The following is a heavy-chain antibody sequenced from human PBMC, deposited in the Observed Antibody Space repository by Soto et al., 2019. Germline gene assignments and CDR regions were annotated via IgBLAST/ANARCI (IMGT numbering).Heavy chain of an antibody. CDR2: MNPNSGNT. V-gene: IGHV1-8*01. D-gene: IGHD6-13*01. CDR1: GYTFTSYD. J-gene: IGHJ5*02. Sequence: QVQLVQSGAEVKKSGASVKVSCKASGYTFTSYDINWVRQATGQGLEWMGWMNPNSGNTGYAQKFQGRVTMTRNTSISTAYMETSSLRYEDTAVYYCARERSAAGTGWFDPWGQGTLVTVSS. CDR3: ARERSAAGTGWFDP.